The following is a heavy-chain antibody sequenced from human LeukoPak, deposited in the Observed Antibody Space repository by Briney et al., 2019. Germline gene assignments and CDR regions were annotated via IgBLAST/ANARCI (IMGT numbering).Heavy chain of an antibody. CDR1: GFTFSSYW. V-gene: IGHV3-7*01. J-gene: IGHJ5*02. D-gene: IGHD6-19*01. CDR2: IKQDGSEK. CDR3: ARDDRAGWFDP. Sequence: PGGSLSLFCAASGFTFSSYWMSWVRQAPGKGLEWVANIKQDGSEKYYVDSVKGRFTISRDNAKNSLYLQMNSLRAEDTAVYYCARDDRAGWFDPWGQGTLVTVSS.